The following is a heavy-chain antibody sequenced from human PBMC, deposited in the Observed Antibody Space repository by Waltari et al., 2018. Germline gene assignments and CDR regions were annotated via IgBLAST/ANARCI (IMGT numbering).Heavy chain of an antibody. CDR2: IQRRGRT. J-gene: IGHJ4*02. Sequence: QMQLQESGPGLVKPSGTLSLTCTVSGDSMRSGDWWSWFRQPPEKGLGWIGQIQRRGRTNYNPSLESRVTISIDTSNNHFSLKVTSTTAADTAVYYCARDRGRGIYLDSWGRGTLVTVSP. CDR3: ARDRGRGIYLDS. V-gene: IGHV4-4*02. D-gene: IGHD2-15*01. CDR1: GDSMRSGDW.